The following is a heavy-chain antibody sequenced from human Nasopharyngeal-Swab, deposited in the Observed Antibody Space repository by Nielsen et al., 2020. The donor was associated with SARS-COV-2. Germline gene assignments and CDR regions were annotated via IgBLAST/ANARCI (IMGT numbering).Heavy chain of an antibody. D-gene: IGHD2/OR15-2a*01. J-gene: IGHJ6*03. Sequence: WIRQPPGKGLEWMGRIDPIDSRTNYRPSFEGHVTMSVDKYSSTAYLQWSSLKASDTAIYYCARQGTFMDVWGTGTTVTVSS. CDR2: IDPIDSRT. V-gene: IGHV5-10-1*01. CDR3: ARQGTFMDV.